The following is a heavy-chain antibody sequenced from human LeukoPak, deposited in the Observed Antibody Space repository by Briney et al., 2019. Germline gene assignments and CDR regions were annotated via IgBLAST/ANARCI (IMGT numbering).Heavy chain of an antibody. J-gene: IGHJ5*02. D-gene: IGHD2-2*01. CDR3: ARAPIRLGPAEDL. CDR2: INHRGTT. CDR1: GDSISNYGSY. Sequence: SETLSLTCVVSGDSISNYGSYWSWIRHHPKKGLEWMGYINHRGTTYYSPSLKTRLALSLDVSKNLLSLNLTSVTAADTAIYFCARAPIRLGPAEDLWGQGILFTVSS. V-gene: IGHV4-31*11.